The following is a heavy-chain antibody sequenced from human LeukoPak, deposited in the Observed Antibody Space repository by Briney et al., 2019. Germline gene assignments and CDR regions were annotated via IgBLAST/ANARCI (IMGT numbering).Heavy chain of an antibody. Sequence: PSQTLSLTCAVSGGSISSGGYSWSWIRQPPGKGLEWIGYIYHSGSTYYNPSLKSRVTISVDRSKNQFSLKLSSVTAADTAVYYCAREGGAPNWFDPWGQGTLVTVSS. CDR3: AREGGAPNWFDP. V-gene: IGHV4-30-2*01. CDR2: IYHSGST. D-gene: IGHD1-26*01. CDR1: GGSISSGGYS. J-gene: IGHJ5*02.